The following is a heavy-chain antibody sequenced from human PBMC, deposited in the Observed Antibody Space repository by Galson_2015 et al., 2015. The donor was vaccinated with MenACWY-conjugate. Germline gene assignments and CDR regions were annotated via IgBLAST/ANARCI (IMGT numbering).Heavy chain of an antibody. J-gene: IGHJ4*02. V-gene: IGHV3-7*03. CDR3: ARDPSESWFGETGDF. D-gene: IGHD3-10*01. CDR1: GFSLNKYW. Sequence: LRLSCAASGFSLNKYWLSWVRQPPGKGLEWVANIKQDGSEKYYVDSVKGRFTISRDSAKNSMYLQMHSLRAEDTAVYYCARDPSESWFGETGDFWGQGTLVTVSS. CDR2: IKQDGSEK.